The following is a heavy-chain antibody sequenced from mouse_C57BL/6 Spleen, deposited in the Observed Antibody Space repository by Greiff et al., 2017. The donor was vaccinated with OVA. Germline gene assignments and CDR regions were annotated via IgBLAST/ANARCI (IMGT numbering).Heavy chain of an antibody. Sequence: DVHLVESGGGLVQPGGSLSLSCAASGFTFTDYYMSWVRQPPGKALEWLGFIRNKANGYTTEYSASVKGRFTISRDNSQSILYLQMNALRAEDSATYYGARYSYSNPFDYWGQGTTLTVSS. CDR1: GFTFTDYY. CDR3: ARYSYSNPFDY. CDR2: IRNKANGYTT. D-gene: IGHD2-5*01. V-gene: IGHV7-3*01. J-gene: IGHJ2*01.